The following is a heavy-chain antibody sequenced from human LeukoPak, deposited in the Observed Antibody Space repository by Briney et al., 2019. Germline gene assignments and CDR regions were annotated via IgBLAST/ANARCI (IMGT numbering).Heavy chain of an antibody. V-gene: IGHV1-69*06. CDR2: IIPIFGTA. D-gene: IGHD3-10*01. J-gene: IGHJ6*03. CDR1: GGTFSSYA. CDR3: ARRITMVRGVPYYYMDV. Sequence: ASVKVSCKASGGTFSSYAISWVRQAPGQGLEWMGGIIPIFGTANYAQKFQGRVTITADKSTSTAYMELSSLRSEDTAVYYCARRITMVRGVPYYYMDVWGKGTTVTVFS.